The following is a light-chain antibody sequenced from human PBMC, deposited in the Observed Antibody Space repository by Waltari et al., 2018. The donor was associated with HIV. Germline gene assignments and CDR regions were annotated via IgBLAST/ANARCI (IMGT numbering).Light chain of an antibody. CDR1: QSVSSH. CDR3: QQYNNWPRT. V-gene: IGKV3-15*01. CDR2: GAS. J-gene: IGKJ1*01. Sequence: EIVLTQSPVSLSLSPGERAPLSCRASQSVSSHLAWSQQKPGQAPRLLLYGASTRATGIPARFRGSGSGTEFTLTIDSLQPDDFTLYYCQQYNNWPRTFGQGTKVEI.